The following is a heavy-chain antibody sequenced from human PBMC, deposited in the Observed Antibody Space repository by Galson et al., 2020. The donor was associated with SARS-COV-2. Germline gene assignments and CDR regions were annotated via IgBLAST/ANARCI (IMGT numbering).Heavy chain of an antibody. D-gene: IGHD3-3*01. CDR2: IKSKADGGTT. Sequence: GGSLRLSCAASGITFSTAWMDWVRQAPGKGLEWVGRIKSKADGGTTDFAAPVKGRFTISRDDSKNTVYMQMNSLKTEDTAVYYCTTKNLYDFNPIFDVWGQGTKVTVSS. V-gene: IGHV3-15*01. CDR3: TTKNLYDFNPIFDV. CDR1: GITFSTAW. J-gene: IGHJ3*01.